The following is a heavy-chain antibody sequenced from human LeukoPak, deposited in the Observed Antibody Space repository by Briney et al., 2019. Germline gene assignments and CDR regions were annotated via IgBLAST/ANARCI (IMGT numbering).Heavy chain of an antibody. D-gene: IGHD6-13*01. J-gene: IGHJ4*02. V-gene: IGHV4-59*01. CDR3: ARWGIAPFDY. CDR2: IYYSGST. Sequence: SETLSLTCTVSGGSINSYYWSWIRQPPGKGLEWIGYIYYSGSTNYNPSLKSRVTISVDTSKNQFSLKLSSVTAADTAVYYCARWGIAPFDYWGQGTLVTVSS. CDR1: GGSINSYY.